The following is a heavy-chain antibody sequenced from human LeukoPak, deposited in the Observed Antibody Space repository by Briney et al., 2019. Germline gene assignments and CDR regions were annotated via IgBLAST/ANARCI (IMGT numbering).Heavy chain of an antibody. CDR1: GFSLSTSGVG. V-gene: IGHV2-5*02. CDR3: AHRRGGGDCLDY. CDR2: IYWDDDK. Sequence: SGPTLVKPTQTLTLTCTFSGFSLSTSGVGVGWIRQPPGKALEWLALIYWDDDKRYSPSLKSRLTTTKDTSKNQVVLTMTNMDPVDTATYYCAHRRGGGDCLDYWGQGTLVTVSS. J-gene: IGHJ4*02. D-gene: IGHD2-21*02.